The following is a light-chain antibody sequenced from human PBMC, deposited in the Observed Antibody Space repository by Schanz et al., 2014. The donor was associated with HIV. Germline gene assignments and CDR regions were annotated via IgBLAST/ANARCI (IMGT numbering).Light chain of an antibody. CDR3: QHYGSS. CDR1: QSVSTT. J-gene: IGKJ3*01. Sequence: EIVMTQSPATLSVSPGERATLSCRANQSVSTTLACYQHKPGLSPRLLIYGASTRATGVPARFSGSGSGTEFTLTISSLQSEDFAVYYCQHYGSSFGPGTKVDIK. V-gene: IGKV3-15*01. CDR2: GAS.